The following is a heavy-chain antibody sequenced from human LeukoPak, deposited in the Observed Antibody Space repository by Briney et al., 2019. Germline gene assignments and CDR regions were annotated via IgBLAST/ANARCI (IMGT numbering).Heavy chain of an antibody. CDR2: IKQDGSEA. J-gene: IGHJ4*02. Sequence: GGSLRLSCAASEFTFNRCWMSWVRQAPGKGLQWVANIKQDGSEAHYVDSVKGRFTISRDNAKNSLSLQMNSLNVDDTGVYFCTRDALFGSGRTHLDFWSQGTLVSVSS. CDR1: EFTFNRCW. D-gene: IGHD3-10*01. V-gene: IGHV3-7*04. CDR3: TRDALFGSGRTHLDF.